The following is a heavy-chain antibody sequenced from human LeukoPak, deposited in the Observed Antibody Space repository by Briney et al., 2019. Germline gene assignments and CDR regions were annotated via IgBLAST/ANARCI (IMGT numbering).Heavy chain of an antibody. Sequence: PSETLSLTCTVSGGSISSYYWSWIRQPAGKGLEWIGRIYTSGGTNYNPSLKSRVTMSVDTSKNQFSLKLSSVTAADTAVYYCARVQGDSSSWYVEDYWGQGTLVTVSS. CDR2: IYTSGGT. CDR3: ARVQGDSSSWYVEDY. J-gene: IGHJ4*02. CDR1: GGSISSYY. D-gene: IGHD6-13*01. V-gene: IGHV4-4*07.